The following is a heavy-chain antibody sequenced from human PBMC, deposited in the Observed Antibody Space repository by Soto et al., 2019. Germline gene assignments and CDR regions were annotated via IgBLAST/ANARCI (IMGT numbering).Heavy chain of an antibody. CDR3: ARESGGATATLDYFYFYMGV. CDR2: MNPNSGDT. D-gene: IGHD1-26*01. J-gene: IGHJ6*03. CDR1: GYTFSDYY. V-gene: IGHV1-2*02. Sequence: ASVKVSCKASGYTFSDYYLHWVRQAPGQGPEWMGWMNPNSGDTKYAQKSQGRVTMTRDTSVRTAFMELNWLKSDDTAVYYCARESGGATATLDYFYFYMGVWGKVTTVTVSS.